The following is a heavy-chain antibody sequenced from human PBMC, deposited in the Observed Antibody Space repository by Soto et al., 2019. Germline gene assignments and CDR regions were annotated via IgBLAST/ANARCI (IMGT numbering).Heavy chain of an antibody. V-gene: IGHV3-30*03. CDR3: HPISADQNDV. J-gene: IGHJ3*01. D-gene: IGHD2-21*01. CDR2: ISHDGNNE. CDR1: GFSFSNYA. Sequence: PGGSLRLSCGASGFSFSNYAMHWVRQAPGKGLEWVAVISHDGNNEYYTDSVKGRFTISRDNSKSTLYLQMSSLRSEYTAVYYGHPISADQNDVWGQGTMVTVSS.